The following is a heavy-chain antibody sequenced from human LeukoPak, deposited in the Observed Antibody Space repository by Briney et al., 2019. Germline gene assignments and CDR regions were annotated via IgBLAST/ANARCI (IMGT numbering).Heavy chain of an antibody. CDR3: ARAGVWDYSDSSGYHNGAFDI. D-gene: IGHD3-22*01. CDR2: ISAYNGNT. CDR1: GYTFTSYG. V-gene: IGHV1-18*01. Sequence: ASVKVSCKASGYTFTSYGISWVRQAPGQGLEWMGWISAYNGNTNYAQKFQGRVTMTRDTSISTAYMDLSRLRSDDTAVYYCARAGVWDYSDSSGYHNGAFDIWGQGTMVTVSS. J-gene: IGHJ3*02.